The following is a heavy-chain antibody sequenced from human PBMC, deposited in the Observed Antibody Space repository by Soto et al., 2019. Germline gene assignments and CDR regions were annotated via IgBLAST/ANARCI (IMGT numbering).Heavy chain of an antibody. J-gene: IGHJ4*02. CDR1: GFTFSDYA. Sequence: EVRLLESGGGLVQPGGSLRLSCGASGFTFSDYAMTWVRQPPGKGLEWVSTISASGGHYADSVKGRFSVSRDDSKNMLFLQMNRLRVDDTAVYYCARWSVTFGANIAWWIDYWGQGTLVTVSS. D-gene: IGHD3-16*01. V-gene: IGHV3-23*01. CDR2: ISASGG. CDR3: ARWSVTFGANIAWWIDY.